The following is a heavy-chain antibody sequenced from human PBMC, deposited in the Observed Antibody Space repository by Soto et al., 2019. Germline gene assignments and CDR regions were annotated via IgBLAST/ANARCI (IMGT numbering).Heavy chain of an antibody. CDR3: ARDQGVAGTEIHYYYYYGMDV. V-gene: IGHV3-33*01. D-gene: IGHD6-19*01. CDR1: GFTFISYG. Sequence: GGSLRLSCAASGFTFISYGMHWVRQAPGKGLEWVAVIWYDGSNKYYADSVKGRFTISRDNSKNTLYLQMNSLRAEDTAVYYCARDQGVAGTEIHYYYYYGMDVWGQGTTVTVSS. J-gene: IGHJ6*02. CDR2: IWYDGSNK.